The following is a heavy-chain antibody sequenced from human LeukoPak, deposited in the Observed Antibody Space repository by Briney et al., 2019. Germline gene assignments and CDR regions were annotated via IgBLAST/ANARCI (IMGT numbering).Heavy chain of an antibody. CDR3: AKDSRDLKSLIET. J-gene: IGHJ4*02. V-gene: IGHV3-23*01. CDR1: GFTFSSYA. Sequence: PGGSLRLSCAASGFTFSSYAMNWVRRAPGKGLEWVSTISGTGGTAYYADSVKGRFTISRDNAKNTLYLQMNSLSAEDTALYYCAKDSRDLKSLIETWGQGTLVTVSS. CDR2: ISGTGGTA.